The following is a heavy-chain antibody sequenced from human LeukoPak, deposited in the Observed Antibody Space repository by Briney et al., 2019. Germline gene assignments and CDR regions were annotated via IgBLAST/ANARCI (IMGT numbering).Heavy chain of an antibody. D-gene: IGHD6-13*01. J-gene: IGHJ5*02. CDR2: MNPNSGNT. V-gene: IGHV1-8*01. Sequence: AASVKVSCKASGYTFISYDINWVRQATGQGLEWMGWMNPNSGNTGYAQKFQGRVTMTRNTSISTAYMELSSLRSEDTAVYYCARVKVSRQQLYGNWFDPWGQGTLVTVSS. CDR3: ARVKVSRQQLYGNWFDP. CDR1: GYTFISYD.